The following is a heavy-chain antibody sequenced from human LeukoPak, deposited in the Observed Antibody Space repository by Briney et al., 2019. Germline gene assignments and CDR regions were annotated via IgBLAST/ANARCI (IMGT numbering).Heavy chain of an antibody. J-gene: IGHJ4*02. Sequence: GGSLRLSCAASGFTFSSYAMSWVRQAPGKGLGWVSAISGSGGSTYYADSVKGRFTISRDNSKNTLYLQMNSLRAEDTAVYYCAKDRGIVVVFFDYWGQGTLVTVSS. CDR2: ISGSGGST. CDR1: GFTFSSYA. D-gene: IGHD3-22*01. CDR3: AKDRGIVVVFFDY. V-gene: IGHV3-23*01.